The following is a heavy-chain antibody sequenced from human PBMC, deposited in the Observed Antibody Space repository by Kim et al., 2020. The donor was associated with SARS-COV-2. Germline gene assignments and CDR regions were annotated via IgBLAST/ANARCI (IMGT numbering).Heavy chain of an antibody. CDR2: INPSGGST. Sequence: ASVKVSCKASGYTFTSYYMHWVRQAPGQGLEWMGIINPSGGSTSYAQKFQGRVTMTRDTSTSTVYMELSSLRSEDTAVYYCARDDYDYVWGSYRYTGAFDIWGQGTMVTVSS. CDR1: GYTFTSYY. CDR3: ARDDYDYVWGSYRYTGAFDI. J-gene: IGHJ3*02. V-gene: IGHV1-46*01. D-gene: IGHD3-16*02.